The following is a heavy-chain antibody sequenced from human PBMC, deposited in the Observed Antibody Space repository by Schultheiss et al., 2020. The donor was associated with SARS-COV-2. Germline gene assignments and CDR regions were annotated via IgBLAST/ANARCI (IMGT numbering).Heavy chain of an antibody. CDR3: AAEWETNAFDI. V-gene: IGHV3-49*03. CDR1: GFTFGDYA. Sequence: GGSLRLSCTTSGFTFGDYAMSWFRQAPGKGLEWVAFIRSKPYGGTPEYAASVKGRFTISRDDSKNTLYLQMNSLKTEDTAVYYCAAEWETNAFDIWGQGTMVTVSS. CDR2: IRSKPYGGTP. D-gene: IGHD1-26*01. J-gene: IGHJ3*02.